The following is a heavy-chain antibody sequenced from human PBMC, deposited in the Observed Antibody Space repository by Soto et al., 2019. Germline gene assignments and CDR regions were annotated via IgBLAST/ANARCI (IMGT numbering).Heavy chain of an antibody. D-gene: IGHD2-8*01. Sequence: QVQLQESGPGLVKPPQTLSLTCTVSGGSISSGGYYWSWIRQHPGKGLEWIGYIYYSGSTYYNPSLKSRVTISVDTSKNQFSLKLSSVTAADTGVYYCARWYAGYYFDYWGQGTLFTVSS. CDR3: ARWYAGYYFDY. CDR1: GGSISSGGYY. J-gene: IGHJ4*02. CDR2: IYYSGST. V-gene: IGHV4-31*03.